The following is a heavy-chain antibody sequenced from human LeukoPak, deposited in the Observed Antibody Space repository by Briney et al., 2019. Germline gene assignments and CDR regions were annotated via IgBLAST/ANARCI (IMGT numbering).Heavy chain of an antibody. Sequence: SETLSLTCAVSGGSISSGGYSWSWIRQPPGKGLEWIGYIYHSGSTYYNPSLKSRVTISADRSKNQFSLKLSSVTAADTAVYYCARAVAGTCWFDPWGQGTLVTVSS. CDR3: ARAVAGTCWFDP. CDR1: GGSISSGGYS. D-gene: IGHD6-19*01. CDR2: IYHSGST. V-gene: IGHV4-30-2*01. J-gene: IGHJ5*02.